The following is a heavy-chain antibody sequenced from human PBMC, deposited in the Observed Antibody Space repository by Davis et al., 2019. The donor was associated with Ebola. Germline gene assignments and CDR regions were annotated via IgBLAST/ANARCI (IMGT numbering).Heavy chain of an antibody. CDR1: GGSTSSGNSY. Sequence: PSETLSLTCTVSGGSTSSGNSYWSWVRHHPHPGQGLEWIGYISHRGVPFYNPSLRSRVTISVDTSKNEFSLRLTSVTAADSAVYYCARDRGITTRTGRDSYYGMDVWGQGTTVTVSS. D-gene: IGHD6-6*01. CDR2: ISHRGVP. J-gene: IGHJ6*02. CDR3: ARDRGITTRTGRDSYYGMDV. V-gene: IGHV4-30-4*01.